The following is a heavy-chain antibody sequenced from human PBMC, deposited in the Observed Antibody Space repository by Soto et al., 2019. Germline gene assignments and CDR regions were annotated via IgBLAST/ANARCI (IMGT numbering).Heavy chain of an antibody. V-gene: IGHV1-18*01. CDR3: ATKDDHKDDQPYYNGMDV. CDR1: GYTSSSYG. D-gene: IGHD3-16*01. Sequence: ASVKVSCKALGYTSSSYGINWVRQAPGQGLEWMGWISVFNGDTKYAQKFQGRVAITKDPGTSTAHMELRSLRSDDAAVYFCATKDDHKDDQPYYNGMDVWGQGTTVTVSS. J-gene: IGHJ6*02. CDR2: ISVFNGDT.